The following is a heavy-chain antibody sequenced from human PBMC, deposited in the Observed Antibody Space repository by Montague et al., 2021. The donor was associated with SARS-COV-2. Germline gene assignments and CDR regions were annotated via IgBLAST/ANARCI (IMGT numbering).Heavy chain of an antibody. J-gene: IGHJ4*02. D-gene: IGHD3-3*01. Sequence: SETLSLTCTISGGSMRRYYWTWIRQLPGKELEWIGSIYDSGGARYNPSLKSRVSISVDASKNRFSLRVTSVTAADTAVYFCARRGTGNYEILDYWGQGILVTVSS. V-gene: IGHV4-59*01. CDR2: IYDSGGA. CDR3: ARRGTGNYEILDY. CDR1: GGSMRRYY.